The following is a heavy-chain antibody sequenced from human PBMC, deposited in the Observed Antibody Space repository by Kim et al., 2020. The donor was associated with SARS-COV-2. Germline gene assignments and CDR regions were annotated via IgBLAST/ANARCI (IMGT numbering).Heavy chain of an antibody. CDR1: GYTFTSYY. D-gene: IGHD5-12*01. CDR3: AREMDLLDLFSTYYYYGMDY. V-gene: IGHV1-46*01. J-gene: IGHJ6*02. Sequence: ASVKVSCKASGYTFTSYYMHWVRQAPGQGLEWMGIINPSGGSTSYAQKLQGRVTMTRDTSTSTVYMELSSLRSEDTAVYYCAREMDLLDLFSTYYYYGMDYWGQGTTVTVSS. CDR2: INPSGGST.